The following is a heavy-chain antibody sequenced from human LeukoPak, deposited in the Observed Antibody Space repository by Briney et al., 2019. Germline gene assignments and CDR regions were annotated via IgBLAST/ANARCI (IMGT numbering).Heavy chain of an antibody. CDR3: ARARDYYGSGVGFDY. CDR1: GGSISSYY. J-gene: IGHJ4*02. Sequence: SETLSLTCTVSGGSISSYYWSWIRQPPGKGLEWIGYIYYSGSTNYNPSLKSRVTISVDTSKNQFSLKLSSVTAADTAVYYCARARDYYGSGVGFDYWGQGTLVTVSS. CDR2: IYYSGST. V-gene: IGHV4-59*01. D-gene: IGHD3-10*01.